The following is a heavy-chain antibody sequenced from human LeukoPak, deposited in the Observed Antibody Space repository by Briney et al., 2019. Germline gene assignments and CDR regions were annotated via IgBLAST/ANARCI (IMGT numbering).Heavy chain of an antibody. D-gene: IGHD6-19*01. CDR1: GGSFSGYY. CDR3: AREVFGWYSFDY. J-gene: IGHJ4*02. CDR2: INHSGST. Sequence: PSETLSLTCAVYGGSFSGYYWSWIRQPPGKGLEWIGEINHSGSTNYNPSLESRVTISVDTSKNQFSLKLSSVTAADTAVYYCAREVFGWYSFDYWGQGTLVTVSS. V-gene: IGHV4-34*01.